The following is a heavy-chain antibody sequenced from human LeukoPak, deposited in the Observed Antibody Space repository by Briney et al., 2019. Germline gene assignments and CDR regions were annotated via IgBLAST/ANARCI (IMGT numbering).Heavy chain of an antibody. CDR1: GFTFSTSW. CDR3: ARETTGSYDYVWGSYRFFDY. V-gene: IGHV3-74*01. Sequence: GGSLRLSCAASGFTFSTSWMHWVRQAPGKGLVWVSRIKSDGSTTTYADSVKGRFTISRDNTKNTLFLQMNSLRAEDTAVYYCARETTGSYDYVWGSYRFFDYWGQGTLVTVSS. CDR2: IKSDGSTT. J-gene: IGHJ4*02. D-gene: IGHD3-16*02.